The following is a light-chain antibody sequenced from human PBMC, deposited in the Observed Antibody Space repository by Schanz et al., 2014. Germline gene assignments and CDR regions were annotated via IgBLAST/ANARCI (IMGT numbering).Light chain of an antibody. Sequence: QSALTQPRSVSGSPGQSVTISCTGTNSDVGGYDYVSWYQQHPGKAPKLLIYNVNERPSGVPDRFSGSKSGNTASLTISGLQAEDDADYYCSSYRRTATVAVFGTGTKLTVL. V-gene: IGLV2-11*01. CDR1: NSDVGGYDY. CDR3: SSYRRTATVAV. CDR2: NVN. J-gene: IGLJ1*01.